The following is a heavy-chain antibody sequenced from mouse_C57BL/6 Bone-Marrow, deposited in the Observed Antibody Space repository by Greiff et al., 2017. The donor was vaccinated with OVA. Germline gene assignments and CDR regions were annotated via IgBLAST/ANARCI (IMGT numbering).Heavy chain of an antibody. CDR2: ISNGGGST. CDR1: GFTFSDSY. CDR3: ARHTTVGRDYFDY. V-gene: IGHV5-12*01. J-gene: IGHJ2*01. D-gene: IGHD1-1*01. Sequence: EVQRVESGGGLVQPGGSLKLSCAASGFTFSDSYMYWVRQTPEKRLVGVAYISNGGGSTYYPATVKGRFTISRDNAKNTLYLQMSRLKSEDTAMYYCARHTTVGRDYFDYWGQGTTLTVSS.